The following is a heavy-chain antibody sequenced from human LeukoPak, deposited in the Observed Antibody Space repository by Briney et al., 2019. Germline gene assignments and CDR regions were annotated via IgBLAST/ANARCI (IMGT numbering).Heavy chain of an antibody. CDR2: ISYDGSHK. J-gene: IGHJ5*02. CDR1: GFTFTNYA. CDR3: ARSEPYYDFWSGYYRFGRWFDP. D-gene: IGHD3-3*01. V-gene: IGHV3-30*04. Sequence: GGSLRLSCAASGFTFTNYAMHWVRQAPGKGLEWVAIISYDGSHKFYVDSVEGRFTVSRDSSDNMIYLQMSSLRVDDTAVYYCARSEPYYDFWSGYYRFGRWFDPWGQGTLVTVSS.